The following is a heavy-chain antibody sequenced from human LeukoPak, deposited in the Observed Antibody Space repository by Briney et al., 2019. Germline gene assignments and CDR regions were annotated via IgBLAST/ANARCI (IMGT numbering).Heavy chain of an antibody. D-gene: IGHD4-23*01. CDR3: TTAGFNYGGNTSFDY. CDR1: GITFSNAW. CDR2: IKSKTDGGTT. Sequence: PGGSLRLSCAAPGITFSNAWMSLVRQAPGKGLGWVGRIKSKTDGGTTDYAAPVKGRFTISRDDSKNTLYLQMNSLKTEDTAVYYCTTAGFNYGGNTSFDYWGQGTLVTVSS. V-gene: IGHV3-15*01. J-gene: IGHJ4*02.